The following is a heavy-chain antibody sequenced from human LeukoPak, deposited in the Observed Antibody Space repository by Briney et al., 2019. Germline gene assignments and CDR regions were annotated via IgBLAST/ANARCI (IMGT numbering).Heavy chain of an antibody. CDR3: AREAYYYDSSGSLDY. Sequence: GGSLRLSCAASGFTFSNSGMNWVRQAPGKGLEWVSTISGSGDSTYYADSVKGRFTTSRDNSKNTLYLQMNSLRAEDTAVYYCAREAYYYDSSGSLDYWGQGTLVTVSS. CDR1: GFTFSNSG. D-gene: IGHD3-22*01. CDR2: ISGSGDST. J-gene: IGHJ4*02. V-gene: IGHV3-23*01.